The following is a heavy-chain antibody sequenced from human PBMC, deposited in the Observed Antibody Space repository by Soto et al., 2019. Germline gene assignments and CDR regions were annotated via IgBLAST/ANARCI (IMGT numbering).Heavy chain of an antibody. D-gene: IGHD3-10*02. CDR1: GASVSTGVYY. Sequence: SETRSLTFTVSGASVSTGVYYWTWIRQHPGKGLEWIGYIDNSGSTYYNPSLTGRVGISVDTSKNQFSLNLQSVTAADTAFYYCAGAVSDFDVRRYRTSYFDQWGQGILVTVSA. CDR3: AGAVSDFDVRRYRTSYFDQ. J-gene: IGHJ4*02. CDR2: IDNSGST. V-gene: IGHV4-31*03.